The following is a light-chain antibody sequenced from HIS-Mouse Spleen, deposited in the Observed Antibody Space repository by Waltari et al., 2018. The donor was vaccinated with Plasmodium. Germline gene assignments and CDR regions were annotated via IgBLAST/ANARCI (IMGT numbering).Light chain of an antibody. J-gene: IGLJ2*01. CDR2: QDS. V-gene: IGLV3-1*01. CDR3: QAWDSSTAWV. Sequence: SYELTQPPSVSVSPGQTASITCSGDKLGDKYACWYQQKPGQSPVLVIYQDSKRPSGIPERFAGSNSGNTATLTISGTQARDEADDYCQAWDSSTAWVFGGGTKLTVL. CDR1: KLGDKY.